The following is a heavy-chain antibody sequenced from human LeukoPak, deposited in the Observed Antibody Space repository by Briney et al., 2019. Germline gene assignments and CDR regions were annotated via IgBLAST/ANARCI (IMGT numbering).Heavy chain of an antibody. Sequence: GASVKVSCKVSGYTLTELSMHWVRQAPGKGLEWMGGFDPEDGETIYAQKFQGRVTMTEDTSTDAAYMELSSLRSEDTAVYYCATMKKFSSGGVIAAAYFDYWGQGTLVTVSS. CDR3: ATMKKFSSGGVIAAAYFDY. CDR2: FDPEDGET. CDR1: GYTLTELS. D-gene: IGHD6-13*01. V-gene: IGHV1-24*01. J-gene: IGHJ4*02.